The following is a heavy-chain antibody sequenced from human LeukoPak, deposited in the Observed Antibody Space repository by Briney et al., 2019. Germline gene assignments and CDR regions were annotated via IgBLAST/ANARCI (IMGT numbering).Heavy chain of an antibody. J-gene: IGHJ4*02. CDR3: ARGSDFGDY. Sequence: SETLSLTCTVSGGSISSYYWSWIRQPPGKGLEWIGYMSYSGSTNYNPSLKSRVTMSINTSKHHFSLRLSSVTAADTAVYYCARGSDFGDYWGQGTLVTVSS. V-gene: IGHV4-59*01. CDR1: GGSISSYY. CDR2: MSYSGST. D-gene: IGHD4-17*01.